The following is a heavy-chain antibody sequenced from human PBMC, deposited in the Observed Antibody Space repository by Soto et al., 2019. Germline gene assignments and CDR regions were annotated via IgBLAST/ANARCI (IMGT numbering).Heavy chain of an antibody. J-gene: IGHJ4*02. V-gene: IGHV4-39*01. Sequence: QLQLQESGPGLVKPSETLSLTCTVSSGSISSSSSYWGWIRQPTGKGLAWIGSIYYTGNTYYNPSLKSRVALSIDSSKTQFALKLNSVTPADTAGYYWGAQAYGAKGYYFETWGQGTLVTVSS. CDR3: GAQAYGAKGYYFET. CDR2: IYYTGNT. D-gene: IGHD1-26*01. CDR1: SGSISSSSSY.